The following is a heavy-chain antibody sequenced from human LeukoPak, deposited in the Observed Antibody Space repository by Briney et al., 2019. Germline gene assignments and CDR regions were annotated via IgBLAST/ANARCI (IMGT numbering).Heavy chain of an antibody. Sequence: PSETLSLTRTVSGYSISSGYYWGWIRQPPGKGLEWIGYIYYSGSTNYNPSLKSRVTISVDTSKNQFSLKLSSVTAADTAVYYCAREKAAAGIYYYYYYMDVWGKGTTVTVSS. CDR3: AREKAAAGIYYYYYYMDV. CDR2: IYYSGST. CDR1: GYSISSGYY. J-gene: IGHJ6*03. V-gene: IGHV4-38-2*02. D-gene: IGHD6-13*01.